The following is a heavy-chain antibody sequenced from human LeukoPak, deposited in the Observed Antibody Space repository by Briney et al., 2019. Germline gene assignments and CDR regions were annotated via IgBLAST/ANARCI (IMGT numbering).Heavy chain of an antibody. CDR1: GFTFRSYS. J-gene: IGHJ2*01. CDR2: ISSCGSTI. D-gene: IGHD5-18*01. CDR3: PTVAMEDWYFDL. V-gene: IGHV3-48*02. Sequence: PGGSLRLFCLASGFTFRSYSMNCVRQAPGMGLEWVSYISSCGSTIYYADDVKGRFTISRDNAKKSLYLQMTTLRDEDTAAYDFPTVAMEDWYFDLRGRGTLVTVSS.